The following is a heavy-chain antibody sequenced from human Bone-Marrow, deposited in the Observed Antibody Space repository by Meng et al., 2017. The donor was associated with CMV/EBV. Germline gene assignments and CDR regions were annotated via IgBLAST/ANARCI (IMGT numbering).Heavy chain of an antibody. CDR1: GFTFSSHW. CDR3: TTEGIDAFDI. CDR2: IKSKTDGGTT. Sequence: GESLKISCAGSGFTFSSHWMSWVRQAPGKGLEWVGRIKSKTDGGTTDYAAPVKGRFTISRDDSKNTLYLQMNSLKTEDTAVYYCTTEGIDAFDIWGQGTMVTVSS. J-gene: IGHJ3*02. V-gene: IGHV3-15*01.